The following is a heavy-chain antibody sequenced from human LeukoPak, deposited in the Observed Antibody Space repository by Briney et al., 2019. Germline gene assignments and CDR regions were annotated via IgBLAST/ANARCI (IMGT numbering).Heavy chain of an antibody. CDR3: AREMITFGGVISWFDP. Sequence: SETLSLTCTVAGSSISSYYWSWIRQPAGKGLGWIGRIYTSGSTNYNPSLKSRVTMSVDTSKNQFSLKLSSVTAADTAVYYCAREMITFGGVISWFDPWGQGTLVTVSS. J-gene: IGHJ5*02. V-gene: IGHV4-4*07. CDR1: GSSISSYY. CDR2: IYTSGST. D-gene: IGHD3-16*02.